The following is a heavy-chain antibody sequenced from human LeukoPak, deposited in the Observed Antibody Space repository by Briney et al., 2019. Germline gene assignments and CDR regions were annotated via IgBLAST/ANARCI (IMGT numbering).Heavy chain of an antibody. CDR1: GDSISSDDYY. D-gene: IGHD3-3*01. V-gene: IGHV4-34*01. J-gene: IGHJ6*03. Sequence: SETLSLTCAVSGDSISSDDYYWSWIRQPPGKGLEWIGEINHSGSTNYNPSLKSRVTISVDTSKNQFSLKLGSVTAADTAVYYCARGYQGFWRPYYYYYMDVWGKGTTVTVSS. CDR2: INHSGST. CDR3: ARGYQGFWRPYYYYYMDV.